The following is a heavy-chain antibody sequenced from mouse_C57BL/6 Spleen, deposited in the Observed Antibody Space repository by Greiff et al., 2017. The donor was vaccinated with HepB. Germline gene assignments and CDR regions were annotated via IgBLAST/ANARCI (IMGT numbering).Heavy chain of an antibody. J-gene: IGHJ4*01. CDR3: ARGEYYGSSPLDY. V-gene: IGHV1-80*01. D-gene: IGHD1-1*01. CDR1: GYSFTGYF. Sequence: QVQLQQSGPELVKPGASVKISCKASGYSFTGYFMNWVKQSHGKSLEWIGQIYPGDGDTNYNGKFKGKATLTADKSSSTAYMQLSSLTSEDSAVYFCARGEYYGSSPLDYWGQGTSVTVSS. CDR2: IYPGDGDT.